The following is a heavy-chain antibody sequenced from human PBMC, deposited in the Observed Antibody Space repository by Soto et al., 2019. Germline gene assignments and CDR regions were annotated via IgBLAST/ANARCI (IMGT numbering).Heavy chain of an antibody. D-gene: IGHD2-21*02. CDR2: ISYDGSNK. CDR1: GFTFSSYA. Sequence: LILSCAASGFTFSSYAMHWVRQAPGKGLEWVAVISYDGSNKYYADSVKGRFTISRDNSKNTLYLQMNRLRAEDTAVYYCARGLHHSYYGMDVRGNGTTVNVS. CDR3: ARGLHHSYYGMDV. J-gene: IGHJ6*04. V-gene: IGHV3-30-3*01.